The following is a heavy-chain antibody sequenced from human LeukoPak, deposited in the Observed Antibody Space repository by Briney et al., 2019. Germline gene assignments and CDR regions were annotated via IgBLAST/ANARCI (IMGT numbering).Heavy chain of an antibody. Sequence: ASVKVSCKASGYSFINYGISWVRQAPGQGLEWMGWISVNNGDTNFAQKLQGRVTMTTDTSTSTAYMELRSLRSDDTAVYYCAKGAVAGYQKPGVYWGQGTQVTVSS. CDR2: ISVNNGDT. CDR3: AKGAVAGYQKPGVY. J-gene: IGHJ4*02. CDR1: GYSFINYG. V-gene: IGHV1-18*01. D-gene: IGHD6-19*01.